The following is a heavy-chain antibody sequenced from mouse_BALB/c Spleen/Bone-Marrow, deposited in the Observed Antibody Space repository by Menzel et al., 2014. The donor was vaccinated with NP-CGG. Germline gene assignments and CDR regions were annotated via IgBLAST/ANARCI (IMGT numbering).Heavy chain of an antibody. Sequence: LVKTGASVRISCKASGYSFTGYYMHWVKQSHGKSLECIGYISCYNGATSYNQKFKGKATFTVDTSSSTAYMQFNSLTSEDSAVYYCARGDGYYVDFDYWGQGTTLTVSS. CDR3: ARGDGYYVDFDY. CDR2: ISCYNGAT. J-gene: IGHJ2*01. V-gene: IGHV1S34*01. CDR1: GYSFTGYY. D-gene: IGHD2-3*01.